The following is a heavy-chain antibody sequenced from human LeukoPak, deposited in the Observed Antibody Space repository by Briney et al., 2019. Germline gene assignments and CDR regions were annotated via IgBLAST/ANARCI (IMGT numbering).Heavy chain of an antibody. J-gene: IGHJ4*02. Sequence: ASVTVSCKGSGYTFTGYYMHWVRQAPGQGLEWMGWINPNSGGTNYAQKFQGRVTMTRDTSISTAYMELSRLRSDDTAVYYCARDGGQGQWELVFDYWGQGTLVTVSS. CDR1: GYTFTGYY. D-gene: IGHD1-26*01. CDR2: INPNSGGT. V-gene: IGHV1-2*02. CDR3: ARDGGQGQWELVFDY.